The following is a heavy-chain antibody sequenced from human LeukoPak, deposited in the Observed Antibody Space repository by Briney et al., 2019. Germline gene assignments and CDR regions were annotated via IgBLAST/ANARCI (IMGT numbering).Heavy chain of an antibody. J-gene: IGHJ1*01. CDR3: AVLVEATQH. CDR2: IYHSGST. Sequence: SETLSLTCAVSGYSISSGYYWGWIRQPPGKGLEWIGSIYHSGSTYYNPSLKSRVTISVDTSKNQFSLMLSSVTAADTAVYYCAVLVEATQHWGQGTLVTVSS. V-gene: IGHV4-38-2*01. CDR1: GYSISSGYY. D-gene: IGHD1-26*01.